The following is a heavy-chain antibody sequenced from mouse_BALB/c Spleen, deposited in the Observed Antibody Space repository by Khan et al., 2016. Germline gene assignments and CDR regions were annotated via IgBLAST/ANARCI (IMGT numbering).Heavy chain of an antibody. V-gene: IGHV1S137*01. CDR1: GYTFTDYA. J-gene: IGHJ4*01. CDR2: ISTYYGDA. CDR3: ARNGYVYYAMDY. Sequence: QVQLQQSGAELVRPGVSVKISCKGSGYTFTDYAMHWVKQSHAKSLEWIGVISTYYGDASYNQKFKGEATMTVDKSSSTAYMELARLTSEDSAIYYCARNGYVYYAMDYWGQGTSVTVSS. D-gene: IGHD1-2*01.